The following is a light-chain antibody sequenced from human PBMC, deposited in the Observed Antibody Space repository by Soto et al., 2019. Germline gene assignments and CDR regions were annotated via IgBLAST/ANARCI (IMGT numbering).Light chain of an antibody. CDR3: QHYTSYSNA. Sequence: DIQMTQSPATVSGPVGDRVTITCRASHTISSWLAWYQHKPGKATKRLIYKASTLKSGVPSRFSGSGSGTEFPLTIISLQPDDFATYYCQHYTSYSNAFAQG. CDR2: KAS. J-gene: IGKJ5*01. V-gene: IGKV1-5*03. CDR1: HTISSW.